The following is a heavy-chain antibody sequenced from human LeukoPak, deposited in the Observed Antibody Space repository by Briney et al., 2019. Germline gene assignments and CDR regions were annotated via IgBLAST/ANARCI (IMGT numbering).Heavy chain of an antibody. D-gene: IGHD6-6*01. CDR3: ARDEDSSSWGYFDY. J-gene: IGHJ4*02. Sequence: GGSLGLSCAASGFTFSSYSMNWVRQAPGKGLEWVSSISSSSSYIYYADSVKGRFTISRDNAKNSLYLQMNSLRAEDTAVYYCARDEDSSSWGYFDYWGQGTLVTVSS. CDR1: GFTFSSYS. CDR2: ISSSSSYI. V-gene: IGHV3-21*01.